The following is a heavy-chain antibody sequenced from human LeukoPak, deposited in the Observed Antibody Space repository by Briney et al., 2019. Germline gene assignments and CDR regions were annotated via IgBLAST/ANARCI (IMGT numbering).Heavy chain of an antibody. CDR1: GGSISSYY. CDR2: IYTSGST. CDR3: ARDIGAPAPYYYYYYMDV. Sequence: PSEPLSLTCTVSGGSISSYYWSWIRQPAGKGLEWIGRIYTSGSTNYNPSLRSRVTMSVDTSKNQFSLKLSSVTAADTAVYYCARDIGAPAPYYYYYYMDVWGKGTTVTVSS. V-gene: IGHV4-4*07. D-gene: IGHD4/OR15-4a*01. J-gene: IGHJ6*03.